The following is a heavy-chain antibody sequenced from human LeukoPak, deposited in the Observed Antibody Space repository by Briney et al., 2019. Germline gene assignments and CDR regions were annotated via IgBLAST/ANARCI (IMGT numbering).Heavy chain of an antibody. CDR3: ARLKIYYYDSSGSLKPDAFDI. Sequence: SETLSLTCAVYGGSFSGYYWSRIRQPPGKGLEWIGEINHSGSTNYNPSLKSRVTISVDTSKNQFSLKLSSVTAADTAVYYCARLKIYYYDSSGSLKPDAFDIWGQGTMVTVSS. V-gene: IGHV4-34*01. J-gene: IGHJ3*02. D-gene: IGHD3-22*01. CDR1: GGSFSGYY. CDR2: INHSGST.